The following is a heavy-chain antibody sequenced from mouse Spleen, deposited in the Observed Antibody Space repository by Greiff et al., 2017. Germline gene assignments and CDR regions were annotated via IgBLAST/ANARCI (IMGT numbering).Heavy chain of an antibody. J-gene: IGHJ4*01. CDR3: ARSTMITTKAMDY. Sequence: VQLQQSGPELVKPGASVKISCKASGYTFTDYYMNWVKQSHGKSLEWIGDINPNNGGTSYNQKFKGKATLTVDKSSSTAYMELRSLTSEDSAVYYCARSTMITTKAMDYWGQGTSVTVSS. CDR1: GYTFTDYY. V-gene: IGHV1-26*01. CDR2: INPNNGGT. D-gene: IGHD2-4*01.